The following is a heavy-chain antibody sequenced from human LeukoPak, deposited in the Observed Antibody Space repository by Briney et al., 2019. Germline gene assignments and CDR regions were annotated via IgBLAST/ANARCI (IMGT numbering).Heavy chain of an antibody. D-gene: IGHD2-2*01. V-gene: IGHV4-39*01. J-gene: IGHJ5*02. Sequence: SETLSLTCTVSGGSISGSSNNWGWIRQPPGKGLEWIGSIYYSGSTYYNPSLKSRVTISVDTSKNQFSLKLSSVTAADTAVYYCARHATLGVVPAAKNWFDPWGQGTLVTVSS. CDR2: IYYSGST. CDR1: GGSISGSSNN. CDR3: ARHATLGVVPAAKNWFDP.